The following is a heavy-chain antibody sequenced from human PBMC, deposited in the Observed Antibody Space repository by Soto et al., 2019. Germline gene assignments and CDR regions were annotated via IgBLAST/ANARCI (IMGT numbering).Heavy chain of an antibody. CDR3: ARDCSSIAARQTSDYYYGMDV. CDR2: ISAYNGNT. J-gene: IGHJ6*02. D-gene: IGHD6-6*01. CDR1: GYTFTSYG. Sequence: ASVKVSGKASGYTFTSYGISWVRQAPGQGLEWMGWISAYNGNTNYAQKLQGRVTMTTDTSTSTAYMELRSLRSDDTAVYYCARDCSSIAARQTSDYYYGMDVWGQGTTVTVSS. V-gene: IGHV1-18*01.